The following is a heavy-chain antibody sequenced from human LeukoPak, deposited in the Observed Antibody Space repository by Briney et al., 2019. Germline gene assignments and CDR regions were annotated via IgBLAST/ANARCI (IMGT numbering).Heavy chain of an antibody. CDR1: GFTFSSYW. D-gene: IGHD2-21*01. J-gene: IGHJ4*02. CDR2: IKQDGSEK. Sequence: GGSLRLSCAASGFTFSSYWMSWVRQAPGKGLEWVANIKQDGSEKYYVDSVKGRFTISRDNAKNSLYLQMNSLRAEDTAVYYCARENIRVVDSPYYFDYWGQGTLVTVSS. CDR3: ARENIRVVDSPYYFDY. V-gene: IGHV3-7*01.